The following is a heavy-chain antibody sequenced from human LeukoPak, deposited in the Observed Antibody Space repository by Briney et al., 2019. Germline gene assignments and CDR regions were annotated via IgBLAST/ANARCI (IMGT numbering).Heavy chain of an antibody. CDR3: ARDQPLHYYGMDV. J-gene: IGHJ6*02. Sequence: SETLSLTCTVSNGSINFVSYYWSWIRQPPGKGLEWLEYIHYTGNTIYNPSLKSRVTISKDTAKNQFSLKVSSVTAADTAVYYCARDQPLHYYGMDVWGQGTTVTVSS. CDR2: IHYTGNT. CDR1: NGSINFVSYY. V-gene: IGHV4-61*01. D-gene: IGHD1-26*01.